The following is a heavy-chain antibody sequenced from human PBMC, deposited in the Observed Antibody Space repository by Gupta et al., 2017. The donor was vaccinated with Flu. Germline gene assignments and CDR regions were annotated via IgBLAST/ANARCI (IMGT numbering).Heavy chain of an antibody. J-gene: IGHJ3*02. CDR3: ARDHPADPLLRRTPMVDAFDI. CDR1: TFSSYW. D-gene: IGHD2-8*01. V-gene: IGHV3-7*04. Sequence: TFSSYWMSWVRQAPGKGLEWVANIKQDGSEKYYVDSVKGRFTISRDNAKNSLYLQMNSLRAEDTAVYYCARDHPADPLLRRTPMVDAFDIWGQGTMVTVCS. CDR2: IKQDGSEK.